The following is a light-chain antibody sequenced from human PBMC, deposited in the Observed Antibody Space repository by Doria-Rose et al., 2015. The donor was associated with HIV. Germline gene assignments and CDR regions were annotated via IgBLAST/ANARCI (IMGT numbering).Light chain of an antibody. Sequence: QSVVTQPPSVPGAPGQRVTISRTGSSSNFGAGYDVHWSQQLPRKAPKLLIFDSTNRPSAVPDRFSGSKSGTSASLAITGLQAEDEADYYCQSYDIDLSGSVFGPGTKVTVL. V-gene: IGLV1-40*01. CDR1: SSNFGAGYD. J-gene: IGLJ1*01. CDR2: DST. CDR3: QSYDIDLSGSV.